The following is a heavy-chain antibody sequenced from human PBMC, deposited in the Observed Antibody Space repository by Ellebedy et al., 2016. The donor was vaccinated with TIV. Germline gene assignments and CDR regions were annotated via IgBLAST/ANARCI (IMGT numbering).Heavy chain of an antibody. CDR1: GGTFINYA. Sequence: ASVKVSCKASGGTFINYAINWVRQAPGEGLEWMGGIIPKYGRTTYAQKFQGRVTLTAAESTSTAYMELGSLRSEDTAVYYCARDHGAYDSSGSYYNSYFDLWGRGTLVTVSS. CDR2: IIPKYGRT. J-gene: IGHJ2*01. CDR3: ARDHGAYDSSGSYYNSYFDL. D-gene: IGHD3-22*01. V-gene: IGHV1-69*13.